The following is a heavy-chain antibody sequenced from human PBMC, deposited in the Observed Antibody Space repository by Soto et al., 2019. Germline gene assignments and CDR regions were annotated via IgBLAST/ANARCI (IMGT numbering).Heavy chain of an antibody. CDR3: VRDHDFAFDT. V-gene: IGHV3-48*02. D-gene: IGHD2-21*02. Sequence: EAHLVVSGGGLVQPGGSLRLSCAASGFTFSDNPMNWVRLAPGKGLEWVSHIRSDGTTIYYADSVKGRFTISRDNAKNSLYLHMNSLRDEDTAIYYCVRDHDFAFDTWGQGTLVTVSS. CDR1: GFTFSDNP. CDR2: IRSDGTTI. J-gene: IGHJ4*02.